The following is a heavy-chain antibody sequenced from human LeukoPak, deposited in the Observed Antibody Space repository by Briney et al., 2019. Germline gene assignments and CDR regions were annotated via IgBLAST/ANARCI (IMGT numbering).Heavy chain of an antibody. CDR3: ARDGEWELLFDY. D-gene: IGHD1-26*01. CDR2: ISSSSSYI. CDR1: GFTFSSYS. V-gene: IGHV3-21*01. J-gene: IGHJ4*02. Sequence: GGSLRLSCAASGFTFSSYSMNWVRQAPGKGLEWVSSISSSSSYIYYADSVKGRFTISRDNAKNSLYLQMNSLRAEDTAVYYCARDGEWELLFDYWGQGTLVTVSS.